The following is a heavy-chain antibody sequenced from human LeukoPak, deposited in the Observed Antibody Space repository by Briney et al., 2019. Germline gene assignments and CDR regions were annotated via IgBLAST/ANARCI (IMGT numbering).Heavy chain of an antibody. CDR3: ARGRYYYDSSGYGNWFDP. CDR1: GGSFSGYY. J-gene: IGHJ5*02. Sequence: SETLSLTCAVYGGSFSGYYWSWIRQPPGKGLVWIGEINHSGSTNYNPSLKSRVTISVDTSKNQFSLKLSSVTAADTAVYYCARGRYYYDSSGYGNWFDPWGQGTLVTVSS. D-gene: IGHD3-22*01. V-gene: IGHV4-34*01. CDR2: INHSGST.